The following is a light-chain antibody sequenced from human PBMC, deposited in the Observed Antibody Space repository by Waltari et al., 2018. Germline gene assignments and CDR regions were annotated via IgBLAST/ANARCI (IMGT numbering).Light chain of an antibody. Sequence: QSVLTQPPSASGTPGQRVTISCSGGSSNIGRNTVTWYQDLPGPAPKLLIYSDDPRPSGVPDRFSGSRSGTSGYLAISGLQSEDEADYYCALWDDSLNAWIFGGGTRLTVL. CDR1: SSNIGRNT. CDR2: SDD. CDR3: ALWDDSLNAWI. J-gene: IGLJ3*02. V-gene: IGLV1-44*01.